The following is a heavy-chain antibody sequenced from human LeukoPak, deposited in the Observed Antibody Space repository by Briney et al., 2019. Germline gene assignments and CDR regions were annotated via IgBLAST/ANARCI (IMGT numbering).Heavy chain of an antibody. Sequence: PSETLSLTCSVSGGSISSSSYYWGWIRQPPGKGLEWIGSIYYSGSTYYNPSLKSRVTISVDTSKNQFSLKLSSVTAADTAVYYCARGLTGDRLGAFDIWGQGTMVTVSS. V-gene: IGHV4-39*07. D-gene: IGHD7-27*01. CDR2: IYYSGST. CDR3: ARGLTGDRLGAFDI. CDR1: GGSISSSSYY. J-gene: IGHJ3*02.